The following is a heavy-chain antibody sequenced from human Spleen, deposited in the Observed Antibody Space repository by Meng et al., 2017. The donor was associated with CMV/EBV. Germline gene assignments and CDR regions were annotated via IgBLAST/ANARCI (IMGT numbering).Heavy chain of an antibody. V-gene: IGHV4-34*01. J-gene: IGHJ4*02. Sequence: QGQHQPWGAGLLNPSGTLSLACAVYGGSFSGYYWSWIRQPPGKGLEWIGEINHSGSTNYNPSLKSRVTISVDTSKNQFSLKLSSVTAADTAVYYCARVGIAVAGSGSFDYWGQGTLVTVSS. CDR1: GGSFSGYY. CDR3: ARVGIAVAGSGSFDY. CDR2: INHSGST. D-gene: IGHD6-19*01.